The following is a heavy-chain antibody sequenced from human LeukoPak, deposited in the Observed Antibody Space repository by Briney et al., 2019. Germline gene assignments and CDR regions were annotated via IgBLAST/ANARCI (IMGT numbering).Heavy chain of an antibody. J-gene: IGHJ4*02. V-gene: IGHV3-7*01. D-gene: IGHD3-10*01. CDR1: GFTFSSYW. CDR3: ARDGSLLWFGEFDY. Sequence: GGSLRLSCAASGFTFSSYWMSWVRQAPGKGLEWVANIKQDGSEKYYVDSVKGRFTISRDNAKNSLYLQMNSLRAEDTAVYYCARDGSLLWFGEFDYWGQGTLVTVSS. CDR2: IKQDGSEK.